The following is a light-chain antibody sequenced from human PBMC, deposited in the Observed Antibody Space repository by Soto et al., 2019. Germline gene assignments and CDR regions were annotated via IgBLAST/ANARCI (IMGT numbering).Light chain of an antibody. Sequence: EIVLKRSPGTLGLCTGERTTLSCRASQSVRSSFFAWYQQKPGQAPRLLIYDVSVRATGIPDRFSGSGSGTDFTLTINRLEPDDFAVYYCQQYENSVMYTFGQGTTVDIK. V-gene: IGKV3-20*01. CDR3: QQYENSVMYT. J-gene: IGKJ2*01. CDR1: QSVRSSF. CDR2: DVS.